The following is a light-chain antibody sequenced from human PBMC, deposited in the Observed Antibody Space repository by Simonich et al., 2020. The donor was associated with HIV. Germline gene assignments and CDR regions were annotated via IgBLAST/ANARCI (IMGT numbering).Light chain of an antibody. J-gene: IGKJ1*01. CDR1: QSISNW. V-gene: IGKV1-5*03. Sequence: DIQMTQSPSTLSASVGDRVTITRRASQSISNWLALYQQKPGKAPKLLIYKASSLESGVPSRFSGSGSGTQFTLTISSLQPDDFATYYCQQYNSYSWTFGQGTKVEIK. CDR2: KAS. CDR3: QQYNSYSWT.